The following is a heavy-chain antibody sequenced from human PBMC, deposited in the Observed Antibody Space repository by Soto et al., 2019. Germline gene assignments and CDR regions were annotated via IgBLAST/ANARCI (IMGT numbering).Heavy chain of an antibody. Sequence: GASVKVSCKASGYTFTSFGITWVRQAPGQGLEWMGWISAYTANTNYAQKFQGRVTMTKDTSTSTAYMELRGLTSDDTAVYYCAIRPRTGATGALGTKTANYFDPWGQGTLVTVSS. CDR1: GYTFTSFG. V-gene: IGHV1-18*01. CDR3: AIRPRTGATGALGTKTANYFDP. J-gene: IGHJ5*02. D-gene: IGHD6-13*01. CDR2: ISAYTANT.